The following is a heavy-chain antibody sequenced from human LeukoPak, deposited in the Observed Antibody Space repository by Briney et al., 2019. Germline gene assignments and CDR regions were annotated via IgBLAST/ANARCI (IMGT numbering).Heavy chain of an antibody. CDR2: ISVDDQGST. V-gene: IGHV3-23*01. CDR3: ARCLLYLWNRNFYYYMDV. Sequence: GGSLRLSCTTSEFSFRTYAMTWVRQAPGKGLEWVSTISVDDQGSTYYTDSVKGRFTISRDTSQNTLSLQMNSLRGEDAAVYYCARCLLYLWNRNFYYYMDVWGKGTTVTVSS. CDR1: EFSFRTYA. D-gene: IGHD2-8*01. J-gene: IGHJ6*03.